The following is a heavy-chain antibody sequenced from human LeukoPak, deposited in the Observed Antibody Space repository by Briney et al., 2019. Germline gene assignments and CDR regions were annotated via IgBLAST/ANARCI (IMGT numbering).Heavy chain of an antibody. CDR1: GFTFSSYA. CDR2: ISYDGSNK. J-gene: IGHJ6*03. CDR3: ARGHLLYCSSTSCRAPLTDYYYMDV. Sequence: GGSLRLSCAASGFTFSSYAMHWVRQAPGKGLEWVAVISYDGSNKYYADSVKGRFTISRDNSKNTLYLQMNSLRAEDTAVYYCARGHLLYCSSTSCRAPLTDYYYMDVWGKGTTVTVSS. D-gene: IGHD2-2*01. V-gene: IGHV3-30-3*01.